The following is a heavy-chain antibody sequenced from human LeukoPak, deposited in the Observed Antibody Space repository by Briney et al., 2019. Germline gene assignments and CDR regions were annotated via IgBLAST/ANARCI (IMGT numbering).Heavy chain of an antibody. CDR1: GFTFSSYA. CDR3: AKDLRVAGTNYFDY. Sequence: GGSLRLSCAASGFTFSSYAMSWVRQAPGKGLEWVSAISDSGGSTFYTDSVKGRFTISRDNSKNTLYLQMNSLRAEDTAVYYCAKDLRVAGTNYFDYWGQGTLVTVSS. V-gene: IGHV3-23*01. D-gene: IGHD6-19*01. J-gene: IGHJ4*02. CDR2: ISDSGGST.